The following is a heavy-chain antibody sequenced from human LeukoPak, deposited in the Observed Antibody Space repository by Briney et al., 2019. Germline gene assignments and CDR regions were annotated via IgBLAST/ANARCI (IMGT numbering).Heavy chain of an antibody. CDR2: ITSRSSHI. Sequence: PGGSLRLSCAAYGFAFNSYSIKWVRQAPGKGLEWVSSITSRSSHIYNADSVTGRFTIPRDNAKNSLYLQMNSLRAEDTAVYYCARVAQGASTENYYYDYMDVWGKGTTVTVSS. J-gene: IGHJ6*03. CDR1: GFAFNSYS. CDR3: ARVAQGASTENYYYDYMDV. V-gene: IGHV3-21*01. D-gene: IGHD1-1*01.